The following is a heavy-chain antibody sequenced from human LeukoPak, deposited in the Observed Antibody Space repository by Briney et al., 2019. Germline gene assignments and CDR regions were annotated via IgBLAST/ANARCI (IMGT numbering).Heavy chain of an antibody. V-gene: IGHV3-23*01. CDR2: ISGSGEST. D-gene: IGHD3-22*01. J-gene: IGHJ5*02. CDR3: AKEERYLDSSGNWFDP. Sequence: PGGSLRLSCVASGLIFSNYAMSWVRQAPGKGLEWVSAISGSGESTYYADSVKGRFTISRDNSKNTLYLQMNSLRVEDTAVYYCAKEERYLDSSGNWFDPWGQGTLVTVSS. CDR1: GLIFSNYA.